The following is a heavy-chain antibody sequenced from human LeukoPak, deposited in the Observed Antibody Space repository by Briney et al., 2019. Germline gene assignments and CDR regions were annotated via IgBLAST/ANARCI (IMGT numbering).Heavy chain of an antibody. V-gene: IGHV1-69*13. CDR2: IIPIFGTA. D-gene: IGHD2-2*02. CDR1: GVTFSSYA. CDR3: ARQEDIVVVPAAIRPGWFDP. J-gene: IGHJ5*02. Sequence: VASVKVSCKASGVTFSSYAISWVRQAPGQGLEWMGGIIPIFGTANYAQKFQGRVTITADESTSTAYMELSSLRSEDTAVYYCARQEDIVVVPAAIRPGWFDPWGQGTLVTVSS.